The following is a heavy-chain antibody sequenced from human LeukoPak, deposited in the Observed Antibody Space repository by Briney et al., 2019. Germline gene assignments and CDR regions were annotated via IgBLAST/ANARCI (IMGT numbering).Heavy chain of an antibody. CDR1: GFTFSSYS. D-gene: IGHD3-10*01. J-gene: IGHJ6*02. V-gene: IGHV3-48*01. CDR3: AKDLVRFGEFHYGMDV. CDR2: ISSSSTTI. Sequence: GGSLRLSCAASGFTFSSYSINWVRQVPGKGLEWVSYISSSSTTIYYADSVKGRFTISRDNSKNTLYLQMNSLRAEDTAVYYCAKDLVRFGEFHYGMDVWGQGTTVTVSS.